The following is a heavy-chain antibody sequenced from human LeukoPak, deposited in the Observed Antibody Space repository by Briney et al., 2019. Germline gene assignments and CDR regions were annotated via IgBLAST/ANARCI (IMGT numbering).Heavy chain of an antibody. J-gene: IGHJ5*02. V-gene: IGHV4-34*01. CDR1: GGSFITYY. CDR2: INHSGST. Sequence: SETLSLTCAVYGGSFITYYWSWIRQPPGKGLEWIGEINHSGSTNYNPSLKSRVTISVDTSKNQFSLKLSSVTAADTAVYYCAKKWGNWCDLWGQGTLVTVSS. D-gene: IGHD1-26*01. CDR3: AKKWGNWCDL.